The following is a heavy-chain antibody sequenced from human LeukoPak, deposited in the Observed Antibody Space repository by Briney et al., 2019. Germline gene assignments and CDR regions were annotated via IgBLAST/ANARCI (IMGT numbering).Heavy chain of an antibody. CDR3: ARRKGSGSQSHDY. J-gene: IGHJ4*02. D-gene: IGHD1-26*01. V-gene: IGHV3-48*01. Sequence: GGSLRLSCAVSEFTFSIYGMNWVRQAPGKGLEWVSYISAGSGTISYADSVKGRFTISRDNAQNSLYLQMNSLRAEDTAVYYCARRKGSGSQSHDYWGQGTLVTVSS. CDR2: ISAGSGTI. CDR1: EFTFSIYG.